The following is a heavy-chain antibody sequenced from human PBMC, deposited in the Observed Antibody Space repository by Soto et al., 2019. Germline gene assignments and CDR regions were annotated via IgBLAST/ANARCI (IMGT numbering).Heavy chain of an antibody. CDR1: GPSIRSYY. D-gene: IGHD5-18*01. CDR2: THYSGST. CDR3: ARRYGKNAFDI. V-gene: IGHV4-59*07. J-gene: IGHJ3*02. Sequence: SDTLSLTCTLSGPSIRSYYWSWIRQPPGKGLEWIGYTHYSGSTNYNPSLKSRVTISVDTSKNQFSLKLSSVTAADTAVYYCARRYGKNAFDIWGQGTMVT.